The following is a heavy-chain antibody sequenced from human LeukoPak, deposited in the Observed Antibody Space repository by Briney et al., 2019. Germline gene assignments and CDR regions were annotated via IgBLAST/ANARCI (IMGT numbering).Heavy chain of an antibody. V-gene: IGHV4-39*01. CDR1: GGSISSSSYY. Sequence: PSETLSLTCTVSGGSISSSSYYWGWIRQPTGQGLEWIGTIPYSRNAYYSPSLKSRVTISVDTSKNQFPLKVSSVTAADTAVYYCARYPYSGISGWQAFDYWGQGTLVTVSS. D-gene: IGHD6-19*01. CDR2: IPYSRNA. CDR3: ARYPYSGISGWQAFDY. J-gene: IGHJ4*02.